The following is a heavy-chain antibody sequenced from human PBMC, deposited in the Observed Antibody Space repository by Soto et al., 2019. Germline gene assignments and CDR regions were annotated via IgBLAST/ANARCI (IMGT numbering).Heavy chain of an antibody. CDR3: AKTRGTRFLEWLLRYFDY. J-gene: IGHJ4*02. Sequence: GSLRLSCAASGFTFSRYAMSWFRQAPGKGLEWVSAISGSGGSTCYADSVKGRFTISRDNSKNTLYLQMNSLRAEDTAVYYCAKTRGTRFLEWLLRYFDYWGQGTLVTV. CDR2: ISGSGGST. CDR1: GFTFSRYA. D-gene: IGHD3-3*01. V-gene: IGHV3-23*01.